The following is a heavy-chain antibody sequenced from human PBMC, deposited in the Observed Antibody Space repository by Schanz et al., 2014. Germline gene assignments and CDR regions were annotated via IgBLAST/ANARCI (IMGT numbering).Heavy chain of an antibody. V-gene: IGHV3-23*04. CDR3: VSSGSYSSYAF. CDR1: TSIFNHAW. D-gene: IGHD3-10*01. J-gene: IGHJ4*02. CDR2: ISGSGGNT. Sequence: EVQLVESGGGLVKPGGSLRLSCAASTSIFNHAWMSWVRQAPGRGLEWVSIISGSGGNTYYADAVRGRFTISRDNSKNTLYLQMNSLRTEDTAVYHCVSSGSYSSYAFWGQGTLVTVSS.